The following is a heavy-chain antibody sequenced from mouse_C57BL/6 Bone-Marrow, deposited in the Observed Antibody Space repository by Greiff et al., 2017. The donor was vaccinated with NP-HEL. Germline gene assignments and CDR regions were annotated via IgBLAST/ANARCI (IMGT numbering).Heavy chain of an antibody. CDR1: GYTFTSYW. D-gene: IGHD2-4*01. Sequence: QVQLQQPGAELVKPGASVKMSCKASGYTFTSYWITWVKQRPGQGLEWIGDIYPGSGSTNYNEKFKSKATLTVDTSSSTAYMQLSSPTSEDSAVYYCASDYDGVYYAMDYWGQGTSVTVSS. V-gene: IGHV1-55*01. CDR3: ASDYDGVYYAMDY. J-gene: IGHJ4*01. CDR2: IYPGSGST.